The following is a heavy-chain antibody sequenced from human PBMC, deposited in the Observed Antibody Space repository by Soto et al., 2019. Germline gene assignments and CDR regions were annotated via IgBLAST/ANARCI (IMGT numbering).Heavy chain of an antibody. V-gene: IGHV4-39*01. CDR3: ARLHNAGSSWHFFDY. D-gene: IGHD6-13*01. J-gene: IGHJ4*02. CDR1: VGSISSSSFY. Sequence: QLQLQESGPGLVKPSETLSLTCTVSVGSISSSSFYWGWIRQPPVQGLEWIGNIYYSGRTSYNPSLRSRVTLSVDTSNNQFSLKLGSVTAADMAVYYCARLHNAGSSWHFFDYWGQGTLVTVSS. CDR2: IYYSGRT.